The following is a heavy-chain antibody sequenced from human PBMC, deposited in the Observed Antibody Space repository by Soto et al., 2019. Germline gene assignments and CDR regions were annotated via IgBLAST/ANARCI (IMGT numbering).Heavy chain of an antibody. V-gene: IGHV1-8*01. CDR2: MRPNSGDT. J-gene: IGHJ4*02. Sequence: ASVKVSCKASGYTFTSYDIYWVRQVSGQGLESMGWMRPNSGDTGYAQGFQDRVTMTRDTSISTAYMELTSLRSEDTAVYFCAADRKIVGTIGAFDFWGQGTLVTVSS. CDR3: AADRKIVGTIGAFDF. D-gene: IGHD1-26*01. CDR1: GYTFTSYD.